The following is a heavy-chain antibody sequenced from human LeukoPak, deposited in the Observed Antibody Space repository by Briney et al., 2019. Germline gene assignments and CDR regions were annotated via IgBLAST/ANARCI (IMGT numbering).Heavy chain of an antibody. D-gene: IGHD4-17*01. CDR1: GGSIITRSFF. J-gene: IGHJ4*02. Sequence: SETLSLTCTVSGGSIITRSFFWGWIRQPPGKGLGWLGSIYYSGSTYYNPSLKSRVTISVDTSKNQFSLKLSSVPAAETAVFYCARHDYSDDDPNCFDYWGQGTLVTVSS. V-gene: IGHV4-39*01. CDR2: IYYSGST. CDR3: ARHDYSDDDPNCFDY.